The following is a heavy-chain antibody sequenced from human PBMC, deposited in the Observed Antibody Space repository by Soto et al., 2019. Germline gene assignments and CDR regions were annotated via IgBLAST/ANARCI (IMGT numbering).Heavy chain of an antibody. CDR1: GYSFTRYW. CDR2: IDPSDSYT. Sequence: PGESLKMNGTGSGYSFTRYWSSWVRQMPGKGLEWMGRIDPSDSYTNYSPSFQGHVTISADKSISTAYLQWSSLKASDTAMYYCARLPAEWTYGMDVWGQGTTVTVSS. CDR3: ARLPAEWTYGMDV. J-gene: IGHJ6*02. V-gene: IGHV5-10-1*01. D-gene: IGHD2-2*01.